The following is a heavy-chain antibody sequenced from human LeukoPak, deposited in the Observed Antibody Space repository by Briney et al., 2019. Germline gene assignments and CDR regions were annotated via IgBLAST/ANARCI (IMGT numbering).Heavy chain of an antibody. CDR1: GGSISSSSYY. V-gene: IGHV4-39*01. D-gene: IGHD2-8*01. J-gene: IGHJ5*02. CDR2: IYYSGST. CDR3: ARHGSIVPTLSYGWFDP. Sequence: SETLSLTCTVSGGSISSSSYYWGWIRQPPGKGLEWIGSIYYSGSTYYNPSLKSRVTISVDTSKNQFSLKLSSVTAADTAVYYCARHGSIVPTLSYGWFDPWGQGTLVTVSS.